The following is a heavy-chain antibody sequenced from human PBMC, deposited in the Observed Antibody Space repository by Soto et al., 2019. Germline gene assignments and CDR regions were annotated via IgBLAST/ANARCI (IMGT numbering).Heavy chain of an antibody. CDR1: GGTFSSYT. CDR2: IIPILGIA. CDR3: ANTNGVPAAINWFYP. J-gene: IGHJ5*02. V-gene: IGHV1-69*02. D-gene: IGHD2-2*01. Sequence: SVKVSCKASGGTFSSYTISWVRQAPGQGLEWMGRIIPILGIANYAQKFQGRVTITADRSTSTAYMELSSLRSEDTAVYYCANTNGVPAAINWFYPWGQGTLVTVSS.